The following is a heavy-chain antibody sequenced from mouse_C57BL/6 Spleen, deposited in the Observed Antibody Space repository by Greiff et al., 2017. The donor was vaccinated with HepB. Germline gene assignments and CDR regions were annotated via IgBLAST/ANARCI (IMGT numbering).Heavy chain of an antibody. J-gene: IGHJ4*01. V-gene: IGHV1-69*01. Sequence: QVQLQQPGAELVMPGASVKLSCKASGYTFTSYWMHWVKQRPGQGLEWIGEIDPSDSYTNYNQKFKGKSTLTVDKSSSTAYMQLSSLTSEDSAVYYCARKPPYYDYGSSYEDAMDYWGQGTSVTVSS. D-gene: IGHD1-1*01. CDR1: GYTFTSYW. CDR3: ARKPPYYDYGSSYEDAMDY. CDR2: IDPSDSYT.